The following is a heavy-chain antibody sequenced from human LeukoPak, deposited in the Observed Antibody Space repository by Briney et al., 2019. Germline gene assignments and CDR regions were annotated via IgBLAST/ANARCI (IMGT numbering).Heavy chain of an antibody. Sequence: SQTLSLTCTVSGGSIRSGSYYWSWIRQPAGKGLEWIGRIYTSGNTNYNPSLKSRVTLSADTSKNQFSLNLSSVTAADTAVYYCARDWGQQLAPYWYFDLWGRGTLVTVSS. J-gene: IGHJ2*01. CDR2: IYTSGNT. V-gene: IGHV4-61*02. CDR1: GGSIRSGSYY. D-gene: IGHD6-13*01. CDR3: ARDWGQQLAPYWYFDL.